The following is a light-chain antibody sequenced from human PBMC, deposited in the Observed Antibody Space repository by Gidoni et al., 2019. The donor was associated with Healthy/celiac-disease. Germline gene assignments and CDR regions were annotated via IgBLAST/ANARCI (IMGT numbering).Light chain of an antibody. CDR1: QSISSY. J-gene: IGKJ1*01. Sequence: DMQMTQSPSSLSATVGDRLTITCRASQSISSYLNWYQQKPGKAPKLLIYAASSLQSGVPSRFSGSGSGTDFTLTISSLQPEDFATYYCQQSYSTPPEFGRGTKVEIK. CDR2: AAS. CDR3: QQSYSTPPE. V-gene: IGKV1-39*01.